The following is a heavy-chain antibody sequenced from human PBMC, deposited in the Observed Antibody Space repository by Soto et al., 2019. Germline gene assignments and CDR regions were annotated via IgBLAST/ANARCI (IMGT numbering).Heavy chain of an antibody. J-gene: IGHJ6*02. CDR3: ATYSGYDPFEGPHYYYYGMDV. Sequence: ASVKVSCKASGYTFTGYYMHWVRQAPGQGLEWMGWINPNSGGTNYAQKFQGWVTMTRDTSISTAYMELSRLRSDDTAVYYCATYSGYDPFEGPHYYYYGMDVWGQGTTVTVSS. V-gene: IGHV1-2*04. CDR2: INPNSGGT. CDR1: GYTFTGYY. D-gene: IGHD5-12*01.